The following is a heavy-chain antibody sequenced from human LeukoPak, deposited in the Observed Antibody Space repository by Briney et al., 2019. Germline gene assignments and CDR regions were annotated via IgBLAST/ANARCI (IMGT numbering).Heavy chain of an antibody. J-gene: IGHJ4*02. D-gene: IGHD5-18*01. CDR2: ILYTGST. V-gene: IGHV4-59*01. CDR1: GGSISSYY. Sequence: SETLSLTCTVSGGSISSYYWSWIRQPPGKGLEWMGDILYTGSTNCNPSLKSRVTILVDRSKNQFSLKLTSVTAADTAVYFCARRIHFDSWGQGALVTVSS. CDR3: ARRIHFDS.